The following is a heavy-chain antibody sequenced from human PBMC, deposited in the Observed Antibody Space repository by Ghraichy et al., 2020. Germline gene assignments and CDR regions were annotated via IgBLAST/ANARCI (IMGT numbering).Heavy chain of an antibody. J-gene: IGHJ6*03. CDR3: AKGLPGGLIGGGHDYYMDV. Sequence: GGSLRLSCAASGFTFSGYGMHWVRQAPGKGLDWVAFIRYDGSSQRYADSVKGRLTISRDNSRNTLYLQMNSLKPEDTAIYYCAKGLPGGLIGGGHDYYMDVWGKGTTVTVSS. CDR1: GFTFSGYG. CDR2: IRYDGSSQ. D-gene: IGHD3-16*01. V-gene: IGHV3-30*02.